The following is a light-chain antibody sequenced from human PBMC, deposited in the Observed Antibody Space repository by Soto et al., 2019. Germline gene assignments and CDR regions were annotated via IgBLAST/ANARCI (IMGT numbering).Light chain of an antibody. CDR2: GSS. CDR3: QQYYHSPRT. CDR1: QRVSSRY. V-gene: IGKV3-20*01. Sequence: EIVLTQSPGTLSLSPGERATISCRASQRVSSRYFAWFQQRPGQVPRLLIFGSSSRAPGIPDRFSGSGSGTDFTLTISRLEPEDFGVYYGQQYYHSPRTFGQGSKVEIK. J-gene: IGKJ1*01.